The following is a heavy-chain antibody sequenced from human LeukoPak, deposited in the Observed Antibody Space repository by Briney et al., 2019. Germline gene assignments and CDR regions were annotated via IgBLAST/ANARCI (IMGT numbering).Heavy chain of an antibody. CDR2: INHSGST. V-gene: IGHV4-34*01. J-gene: IGHJ6*02. CDR3: ARVVPRGSYPYCYGLDV. Sequence: TSETLSLTCAVYGGSFSGYYWSWIRQPPGKGLEWIGDINHSGSTNYNPSLKSRVTISVDTSKNQFSLKLSFVTAADTAVYFCARVVPRGSYPYCYGLDVWGQGTTVTVSS. CDR1: GGSFSGYY. D-gene: IGHD1-26*01.